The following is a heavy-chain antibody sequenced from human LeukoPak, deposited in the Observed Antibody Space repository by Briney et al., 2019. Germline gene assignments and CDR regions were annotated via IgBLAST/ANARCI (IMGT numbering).Heavy chain of an antibody. D-gene: IGHD3-10*01. CDR1: GFTFSSYA. CDR2: ISYDGSNK. CDR3: AKDEFSY. V-gene: IGHV3-30*18. J-gene: IGHJ4*02. Sequence: GGSLRLSCAASGFTFSSYAMSWVRQAPGKGLEWVAVISYDGSNKYYADSVKGRFTISRDNSKNTLYLQMNSLRAEDTAVYYCAKDEFSYWGQGTLVTVSS.